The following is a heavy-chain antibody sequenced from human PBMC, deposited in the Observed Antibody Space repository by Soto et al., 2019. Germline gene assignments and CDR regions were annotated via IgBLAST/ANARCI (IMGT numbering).Heavy chain of an antibody. J-gene: IGHJ4*02. CDR3: ASRDGYNSFFDY. CDR1: GGTFSSYT. V-gene: IGHV1-69*02. D-gene: IGHD5-12*01. Sequence: QVQLVQSGAEVKKPGSSVKVSCKASGGTFSSYTISWVRQAPGQGLEWMGRIIPILGIANYAQKFQGRVTITADKSTRTAYMELSSRRSDDTAVYYCASRDGYNSFFDYWGQGTLVTVSS. CDR2: IIPILGIA.